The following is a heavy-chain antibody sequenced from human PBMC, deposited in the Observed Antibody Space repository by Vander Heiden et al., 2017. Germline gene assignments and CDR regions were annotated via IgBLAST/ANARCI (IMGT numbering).Heavy chain of an antibody. CDR1: GFTFSTYW. CDR2: IKEDGSQI. Sequence: VQIVESGGGLVQPGESLRLSCAASGFTFSTYWMSWVRPAPGKELEWVANIKEDGSQIYYIFTNSRDNAKNALYLEINSLGVEGAAVYYCARENWHNASPWGQGTLVTVSS. CDR3: ARENWHNASP. V-gene: IGHV3-7*01. D-gene: IGHD2-21*01. J-gene: IGHJ5*02.